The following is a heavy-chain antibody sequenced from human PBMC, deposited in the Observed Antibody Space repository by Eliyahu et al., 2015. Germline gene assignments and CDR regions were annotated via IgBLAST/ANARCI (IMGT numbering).Heavy chain of an antibody. J-gene: IGHJ4*02. Sequence: IGGAGVSTYYTDSVKGRFTISRDNSKNTLFLQMNNLRAEDTAVYFCAKNPTPDGGTYSRFDYWGQGALVTVSS. V-gene: IGHV3-23*01. D-gene: IGHD2-8*02. CDR2: IGGAGVST. CDR3: AKNPTPDGGTYSRFDY.